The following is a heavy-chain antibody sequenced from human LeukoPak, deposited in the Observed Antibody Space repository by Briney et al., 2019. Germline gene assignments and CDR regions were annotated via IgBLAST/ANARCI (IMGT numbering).Heavy chain of an antibody. J-gene: IGHJ6*03. Sequence: GASVKVSCKASGYTFNNYAMNWVRQVPGQGLERMGWINTNTGNPTYAQGFTGRFIFSFDTSVSTAYLQISSLKAEDTAIYYCARVGRPFYYYYMDVWGKGTTVTVSS. CDR1: GYTFNNYA. CDR3: ARVGRPFYYYYMDV. CDR2: INTNTGNP. V-gene: IGHV7-4-1*02. D-gene: IGHD6-6*01.